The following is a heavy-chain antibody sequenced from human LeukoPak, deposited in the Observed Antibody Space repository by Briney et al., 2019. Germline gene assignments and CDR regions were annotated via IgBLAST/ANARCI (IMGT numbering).Heavy chain of an antibody. CDR1: GFTFSSYS. Sequence: GGSLRLSCAASGFTFSSYSMNWVRQAPGKGLEWVSSISSSSSYIYYADSVKGRFTISRDNAKNSLYLQMNSLRAEDTAVYYCARDGVEMATASAGDYGMDVWGQGTTVTVS. CDR3: ARDGVEMATASAGDYGMDV. J-gene: IGHJ6*02. D-gene: IGHD5-24*01. CDR2: ISSSSSYI. V-gene: IGHV3-21*01.